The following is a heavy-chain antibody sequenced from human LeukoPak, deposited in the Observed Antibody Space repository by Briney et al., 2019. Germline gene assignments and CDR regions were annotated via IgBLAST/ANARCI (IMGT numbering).Heavy chain of an antibody. D-gene: IGHD3-3*01. J-gene: IGHJ4*02. CDR1: GFTFSSYS. CDR3: ARGYYDFWSGYDY. V-gene: IGHV3-48*01. CDR2: ISSSSSTI. Sequence: GGSLRLSCAASGFTFSSYSMNWVRQAPGKGLEWVSYISSSSSTIYYADSVKGRFTISRDNAKNSLYLQMNSLRAEDTAVYYCARGYYDFWSGYDYWGQGTLVTVPS.